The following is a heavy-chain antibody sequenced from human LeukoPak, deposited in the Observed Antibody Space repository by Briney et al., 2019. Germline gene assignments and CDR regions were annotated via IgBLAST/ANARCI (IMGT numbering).Heavy chain of an antibody. V-gene: IGHV4-59*01. CDR2: NYYSGST. CDR3: ARFSPYYYYGMDV. CDR1: GGSISSYY. Sequence: PSETLSLTCTVSGGSISSYYWSWIRQPPGKGLEWIWYNYYSGSTNYNPSLKSRVTISVDTSKNQFSLKLSSVTAADTAVYYCARFSPYYYYGMDVWGQGTTVTVSS. D-gene: IGHD2/OR15-2a*01. J-gene: IGHJ6*02.